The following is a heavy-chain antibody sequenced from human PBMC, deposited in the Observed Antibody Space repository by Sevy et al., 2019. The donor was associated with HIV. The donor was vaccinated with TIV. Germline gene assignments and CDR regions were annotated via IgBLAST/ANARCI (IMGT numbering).Heavy chain of an antibody. CDR1: GYTFTSYG. J-gene: IGHJ6*02. V-gene: IGHV1-18*01. CDR2: ISAYNGNT. D-gene: IGHD3-3*01. CDR3: ARDKYYDFWSGYYEAHYYYYGMDV. Sequence: ASVKVSCKASGYTFTSYGISWVRQAPGQGLEWMGWISAYNGNTNYAQKLQGRVTMTTDTSTSTAYMELRSLRSDDTAVYYCARDKYYDFWSGYYEAHYYYYGMDVWGQGTPVTVSS.